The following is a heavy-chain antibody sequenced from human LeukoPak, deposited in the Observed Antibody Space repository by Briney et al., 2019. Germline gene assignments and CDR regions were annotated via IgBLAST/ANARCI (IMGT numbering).Heavy chain of an antibody. CDR1: SGSFSGYY. CDR3: ARVKYSTYYYDSSGYISYFDY. Sequence: PSETLSLTCAVYSGSFSGYYWSWIRQPPGKGLEWIGEINHSGSTNYNPSLKSRVTISVDTSKNQFSLKLSSVTAADTAVYYCARVKYSTYYYDSSGYISYFDYWGQGTLVTVSS. CDR2: INHSGST. J-gene: IGHJ4*02. D-gene: IGHD3-22*01. V-gene: IGHV4-34*01.